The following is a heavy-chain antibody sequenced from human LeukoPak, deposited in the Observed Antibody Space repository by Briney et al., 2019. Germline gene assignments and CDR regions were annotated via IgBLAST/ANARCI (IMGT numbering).Heavy chain of an antibody. CDR1: GFTFSSYK. CDR3: ARAGSYYDSSGYYFPLDY. D-gene: IGHD3-22*01. CDR2: ISGSSNTI. V-gene: IGHV3-48*02. Sequence: PGGSLRLSCAASGFTFSSYKMNWVRQAPGKGLEWVSYISGSSNTIYYADSVKGRFTISRDNAKNSLYLQMNSLRDEDTAVYYCARAGSYYDSSGYYFPLDYWGQGTLVTVSS. J-gene: IGHJ4*02.